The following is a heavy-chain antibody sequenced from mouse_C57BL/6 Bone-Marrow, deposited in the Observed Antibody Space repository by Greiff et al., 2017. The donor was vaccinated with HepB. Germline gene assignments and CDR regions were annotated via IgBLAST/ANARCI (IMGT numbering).Heavy chain of an antibody. CDR1: GYTFTSYW. D-gene: IGHD2-4*01. CDR3: ARDDYGFAY. Sequence: QVQLQQPGAELVKPGASVKLSCKASGYTFTSYWMQWVKQRPGQGLEWIGEIDPYDRYTNYNQKFKGKATLTVDTSSSTAYMQLSSLTSEDSAVYDCARDDYGFAYWGQGTLVTVSA. CDR2: IDPYDRYT. V-gene: IGHV1-50*01. J-gene: IGHJ3*01.